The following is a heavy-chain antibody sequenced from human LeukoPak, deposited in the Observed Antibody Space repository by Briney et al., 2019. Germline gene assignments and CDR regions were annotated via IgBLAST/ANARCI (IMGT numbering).Heavy chain of an antibody. CDR3: ARQTGSGLFILP. CDR1: GASISSFY. D-gene: IGHD3/OR15-3a*01. V-gene: IGHV4-59*08. CDR2: IYYSGST. J-gene: IGHJ4*02. Sequence: SETLSLPCTVSGASISSFYWRWIRQPPGKGVEWVGYIYYSGSTNYNPSLKSRVTISVHTSKNQFSLRLTSVTAADTAVYYCARQTGSGLFILPGGQGTLVTVSS.